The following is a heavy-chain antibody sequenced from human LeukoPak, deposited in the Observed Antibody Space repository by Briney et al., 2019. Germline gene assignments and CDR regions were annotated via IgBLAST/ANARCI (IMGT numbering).Heavy chain of an antibody. CDR2: INSDGSST. D-gene: IGHD3-3*01. CDR1: GFSFSGYW. J-gene: IGHJ6*02. Sequence: PGGSLRLSCAASGFSFSGYWMHWVRQDPGKGLVWVSRINSDGSSTTYADSVKGRFTISRDNAKNSLYLQMNSLRAEDTAVYYCARSLLLEWLLPYYGMDVWGQGTTVTVSS. V-gene: IGHV3-74*01. CDR3: ARSLLLEWLLPYYGMDV.